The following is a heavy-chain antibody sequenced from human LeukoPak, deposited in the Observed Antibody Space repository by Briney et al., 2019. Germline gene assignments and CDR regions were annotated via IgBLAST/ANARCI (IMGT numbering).Heavy chain of an antibody. CDR3: AGVRGRYFWSGYYSPFDY. Sequence: SETLSLTCTVSGGSISSSSYYWGWIRQPPGKGLEWIGSIYYSGSTYYNPSLKSRVTISVDTSKNHFSLKLSSVTAADMAVYYCAGVRGRYFWSGYYSPFDYWGQGTLVTVSS. CDR1: GGSISSSSYY. CDR2: IYYSGST. J-gene: IGHJ4*02. D-gene: IGHD3-3*01. V-gene: IGHV4-39*07.